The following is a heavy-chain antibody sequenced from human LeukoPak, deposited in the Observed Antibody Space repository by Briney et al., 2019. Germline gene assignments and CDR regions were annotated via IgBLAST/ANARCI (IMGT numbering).Heavy chain of an antibody. D-gene: IGHD3-22*01. CDR1: GGSISSGGYF. J-gene: IGHJ6*03. CDR2: IYNCGST. Sequence: SETQSLTCAVCGGSISSGGYFWRWIRQPPGKALEWIGFIYNCGSTYYNPSLTGRLTISVDTSQNQFSLEMRSVTAADTAVYYCAREGREYYDSSGFSNYYYYMDVWGKGTTVTVSS. CDR3: AREGREYYDSSGFSNYYYYMDV. V-gene: IGHV4-30-4*07.